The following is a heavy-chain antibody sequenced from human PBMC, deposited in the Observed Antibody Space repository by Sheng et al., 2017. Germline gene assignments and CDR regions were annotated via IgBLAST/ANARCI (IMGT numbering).Heavy chain of an antibody. V-gene: IGHV4-38-2*02. Sequence: QVQLQESGPGLVKAFGDRVPHLRCLWLFHQQWLLLGWIRQPPGKGLEWVGSTYHGGSNYYNPSLKSRATXXLDTSKNQMSLRLKSVTAADTAVYYCARDRGGAADDYWGRGTLVTVSS. J-gene: IGHJ4*02. CDR3: ARDRGGAADDY. CDR2: TYHGGSN. CDR1: LFHQQWLL. D-gene: IGHD6-13*01.